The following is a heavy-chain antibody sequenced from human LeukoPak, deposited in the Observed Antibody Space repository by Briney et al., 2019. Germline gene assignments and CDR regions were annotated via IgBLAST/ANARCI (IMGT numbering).Heavy chain of an antibody. Sequence: PSETLSLTCTVSGSSISSFYWSWIRQPAGKGLEWIGRIYSSGSTNYNPSLKSRVTMSLDTSKSQFSLKVNSVTAADTAVYYCARGEVVGSNPDCFDNWGQGTLVTVSS. J-gene: IGHJ4*02. CDR2: IYSSGST. CDR3: ARGEVVGSNPDCFDN. CDR1: GSSISSFY. D-gene: IGHD1-26*01. V-gene: IGHV4-4*07.